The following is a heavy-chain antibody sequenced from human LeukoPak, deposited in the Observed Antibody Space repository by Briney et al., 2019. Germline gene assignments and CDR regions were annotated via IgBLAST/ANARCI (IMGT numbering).Heavy chain of an antibody. CDR2: ISYDGSNK. CDR3: ARVYSSGWGENWFDP. D-gene: IGHD6-19*01. V-gene: IGHV3-30*03. J-gene: IGHJ5*02. Sequence: PGGSLRLSCAASGFTFSSYGMHWVRQAPGKGLEWVAVISYDGSNKYYADSVKGRFTISRDNSKNTLYLQMGSLRAEDMAVYYCARVYSSGWGENWFDPWGQGTLVTVSS. CDR1: GFTFSSYG.